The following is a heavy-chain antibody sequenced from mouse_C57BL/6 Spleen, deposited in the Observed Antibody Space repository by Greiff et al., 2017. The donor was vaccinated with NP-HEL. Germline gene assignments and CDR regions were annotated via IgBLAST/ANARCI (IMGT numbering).Heavy chain of an antibody. CDR1: GFTFSDYY. Sequence: EVKVVESEGGLVQPGSSMKLSCTASGFTFSDYYMAWVRQVPEKGLEWVANINYDGSSTYYLDSLKSRFIISRDNAKNILYLQMSSLKSEDTATYYCARVLTGYFDYWGQGTTLTVSS. J-gene: IGHJ2*01. CDR2: INYDGSST. V-gene: IGHV5-16*01. CDR3: ARVLTGYFDY. D-gene: IGHD4-1*01.